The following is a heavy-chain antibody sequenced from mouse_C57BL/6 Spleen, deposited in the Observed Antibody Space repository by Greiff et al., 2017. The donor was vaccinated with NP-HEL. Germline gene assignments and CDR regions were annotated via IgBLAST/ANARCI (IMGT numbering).Heavy chain of an antibody. CDR1: GYTFTSYW. CDR2: IDPSDSYT. Sequence: QVQLQQPGAELVKPGASVKLSCKASGYTFTSYWMQWVKQRPGPGLEWIGEIDPSDSYTNYNQKFKGKATVTVDTSSSTAYMQLSSLASEDSAVYYCARRGTTVVDYFDYWGQGTTLTVSS. CDR3: ARRGTTVVDYFDY. J-gene: IGHJ2*01. V-gene: IGHV1-50*01. D-gene: IGHD1-1*01.